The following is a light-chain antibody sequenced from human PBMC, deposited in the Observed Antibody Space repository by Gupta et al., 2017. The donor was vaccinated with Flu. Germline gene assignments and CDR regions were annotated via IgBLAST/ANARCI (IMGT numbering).Light chain of an antibody. Sequence: LVLTQSPGTLSLSPGERATLSCRASQSVTSSYFAWYQQKPGRAPKLLIYGASRRATGIPDRFSGSGYGTDFSLTISRREPEDFAVYYCQENCSSPKHTFGGGTKVEI. J-gene: IGKJ4*01. CDR3: QENCSSPKHT. V-gene: IGKV3-20*01. CDR1: QSVTSSY. CDR2: GAS.